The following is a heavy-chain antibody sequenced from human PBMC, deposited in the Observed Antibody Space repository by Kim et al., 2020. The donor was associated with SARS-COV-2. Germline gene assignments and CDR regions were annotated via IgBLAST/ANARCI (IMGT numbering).Heavy chain of an antibody. Sequence: ASVKVSCKVSGYTLTELSMHWVRQAPGKGLEWMGGFDPEDGETIYAQKFQGRVTMTEDTSTDTAYMELSSLRSEDTAVYYCATDLRSYYDSSGSDAFDIWGQGTMVTVSS. CDR3: ATDLRSYYDSSGSDAFDI. V-gene: IGHV1-24*01. CDR1: GYTLTELS. CDR2: FDPEDGET. J-gene: IGHJ3*02. D-gene: IGHD3-22*01.